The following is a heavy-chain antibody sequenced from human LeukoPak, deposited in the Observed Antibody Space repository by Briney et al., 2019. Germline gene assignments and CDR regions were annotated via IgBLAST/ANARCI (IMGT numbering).Heavy chain of an antibody. CDR1: GGTFSSYG. J-gene: IGHJ6*02. D-gene: IGHD6-6*01. CDR2: IIPIFGTA. V-gene: IGHV1-69*01. Sequence: SVTVSCKASGGTFSSYGISWVRQAPGQGREWMGGIIPIFGTANNAQKFQGRVTITADESTSTAYMELSSLRSEDTAVYYCARVWDIGYSSSSGPYYYGMDVWGQGTTVTVSS. CDR3: ARVWDIGYSSSSGPYYYGMDV.